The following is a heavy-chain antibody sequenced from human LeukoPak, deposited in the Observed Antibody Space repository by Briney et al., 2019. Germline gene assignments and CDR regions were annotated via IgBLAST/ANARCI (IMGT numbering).Heavy chain of an antibody. CDR1: GFTFSSYA. J-gene: IGHJ4*02. CDR2: ISGSGGST. V-gene: IGHV3-23*01. CDR3: AKEREKAYIVVVPAAIDY. Sequence: PGGSLRLSCAASGFTFSSYAMSWVRQAPGKGLEWVSAISGSGGSTYYADSVKGRFTISRDNSKNTLYLQMNSLRAEDTAVYYCAKEREKAYIVVVPAAIDYWGQGTLVTVSS. D-gene: IGHD2-2*01.